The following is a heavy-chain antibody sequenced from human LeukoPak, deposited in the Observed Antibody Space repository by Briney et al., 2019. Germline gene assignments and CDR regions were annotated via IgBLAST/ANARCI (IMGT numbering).Heavy chain of an antibody. CDR3: ARERRLGIRTWFDP. V-gene: IGHV3-11*01. CDR1: GFTFSDYY. D-gene: IGHD7-27*01. J-gene: IGHJ5*02. CDR2: ISSSGSTI. Sequence: GGSLRLSCAASGFTFSDYYMSWIRQAPGKGLEWVSYISSSGSTIYYADSVKGRFTISRDNAKNSPYLQMNSLRAEDTAVYYCARERRLGIRTWFDPWGQGTLVTVSS.